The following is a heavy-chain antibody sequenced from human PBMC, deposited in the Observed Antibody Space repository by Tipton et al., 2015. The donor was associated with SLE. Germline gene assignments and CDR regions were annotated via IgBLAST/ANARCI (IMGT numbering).Heavy chain of an antibody. D-gene: IGHD2-2*01. CDR3: ARSGIVVVPASYYYYMDV. CDR1: GRSISSGSYY. J-gene: IGHJ6*03. V-gene: IGHV4-61*02. Sequence: TLSLTCTVSGRSISSGSYYWSWIRQPAGKGLEWIGRIYTSGSTNYNPSLKSRVTISVDTSKNQFSLKLSSVTAADTAVYYCARSGIVVVPASYYYYMDVWGKGTTVTVSS. CDR2: IYTSGST.